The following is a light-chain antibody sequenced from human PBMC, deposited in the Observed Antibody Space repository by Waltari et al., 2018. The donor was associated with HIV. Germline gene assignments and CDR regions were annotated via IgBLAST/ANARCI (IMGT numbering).Light chain of an antibody. CDR2: SNN. Sequence: QSVLTQPPSASGTPGQGVSISCSGSNSNIGLNTVTWYRQLPGTAPKLLIYSNNQRPSGVPDRFSGSKSGTSASLAISGLQSEDEADYYCAAWDDSLSWVFGRGTKLTVL. J-gene: IGLJ3*02. V-gene: IGLV1-44*01. CDR1: NSNIGLNT. CDR3: AAWDDSLSWV.